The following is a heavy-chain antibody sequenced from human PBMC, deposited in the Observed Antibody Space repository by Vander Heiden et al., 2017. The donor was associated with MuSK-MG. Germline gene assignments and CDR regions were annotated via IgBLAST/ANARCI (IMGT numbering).Heavy chain of an antibody. V-gene: IGHV3-7*01. CDR2: IKQDGSEK. CDR3: ARVVVIPPYYYYYMDV. Sequence: EVQLVESGGGLVQPGGSLRLSCAASGFTFSSYWMGWGRQAPGKGLEWVANIKQDGSEKYYVDSVKGRFTISRDNAKNSLYLQMNSLRAEDTAVYYCARVVVIPPYYYYYMDVWGQGTTVTVSS. J-gene: IGHJ6*03. CDR1: GFTFSSYW. D-gene: IGHD3-22*01.